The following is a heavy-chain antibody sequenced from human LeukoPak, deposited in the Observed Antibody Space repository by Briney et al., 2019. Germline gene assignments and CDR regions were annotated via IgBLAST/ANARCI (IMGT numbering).Heavy chain of an antibody. D-gene: IGHD6-13*01. J-gene: IGHJ4*02. Sequence: GGSLRLSCAASGFIFSSYGMHRVRQAPGKGLEWVALGRFTISRDNSKNTLYLQMNRLRAEDTAVYYCARAGPSSSWHQFDYWGQGTLVTVSS. CDR1: GFIFSSYG. V-gene: IGHV3-30*02. CDR3: ARAGPSSSWHQFDY.